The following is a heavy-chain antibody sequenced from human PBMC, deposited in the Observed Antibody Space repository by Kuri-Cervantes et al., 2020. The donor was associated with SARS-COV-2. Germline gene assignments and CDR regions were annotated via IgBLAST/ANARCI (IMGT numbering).Heavy chain of an antibody. CDR1: GFTFSSYS. D-gene: IGHD5-18*01. J-gene: IGHJ4*02. Sequence: GSLRLSCAASGFTFSSYSMNWVRQAPGKGLEWVSYISGSSSTIYYADSVKGRFTIPRDNAKNSLYLQMNSLRAEDTAVYYCARDLSSGLWAFDYWGQGTLVTVSS. CDR2: ISGSSSTI. V-gene: IGHV3-48*01. CDR3: ARDLSSGLWAFDY.